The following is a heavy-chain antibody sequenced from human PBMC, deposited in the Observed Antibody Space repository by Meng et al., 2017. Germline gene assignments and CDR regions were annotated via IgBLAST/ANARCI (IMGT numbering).Heavy chain of an antibody. D-gene: IGHD3-16*01. CDR3: ARVGVGAPFDY. V-gene: IGHV1-2*02. CDR2: INPNSGGT. CDR1: GYTFIGHY. Sequence: QVQLVQSGAGAKMPWASVKVSCKVSGYTFIGHYLHWVRQAPGQGLEWMGWINPNSGGTSYAQKFQGRVTMTWDTSVSTAFMELTRLKSDDAALYYCARVGVGAPFDYWGQGTLVTVSS. J-gene: IGHJ4*02.